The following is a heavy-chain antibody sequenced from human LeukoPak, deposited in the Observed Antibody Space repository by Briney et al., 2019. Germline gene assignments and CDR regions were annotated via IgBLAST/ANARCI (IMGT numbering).Heavy chain of an antibody. D-gene: IGHD3-9*01. CDR3: ARHQRARWGTGYRVFDY. V-gene: IGHV4-34*01. Sequence: SETLSLTCTVSGDSISSYYCSWIRQPPGKGLEWIGEINHSGSTNYNPSLKSRVTISVDTSKNQFSLKLSSVTAADTAVYYCARHQRARWGTGYRVFDYWGQGTLVTVSS. J-gene: IGHJ4*02. CDR1: GDSISSYY. CDR2: INHSGST.